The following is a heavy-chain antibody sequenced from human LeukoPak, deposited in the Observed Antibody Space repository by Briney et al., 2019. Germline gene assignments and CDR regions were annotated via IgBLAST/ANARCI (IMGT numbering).Heavy chain of an antibody. Sequence: PSETLSLTCTVSGGSISSGGYCWSWIRQHPGKGLEWIGYIYYSGSTYYNPSLKSRVTISVDTSKNQFSLKLSSVTAADTAVYYCARAAPRGGENYWGQGTLVTVSS. CDR3: ARAAPRGGENY. CDR1: GGSISSGGYC. J-gene: IGHJ4*02. D-gene: IGHD3-10*01. V-gene: IGHV4-31*03. CDR2: IYYSGST.